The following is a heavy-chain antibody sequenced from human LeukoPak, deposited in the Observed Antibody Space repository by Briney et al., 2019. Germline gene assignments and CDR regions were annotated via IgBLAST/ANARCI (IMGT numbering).Heavy chain of an antibody. Sequence: GGSLSLSCAASGFTFTTYTMNWVRQAPGKGLEWVSSISSSSSYIYYADSVKGRFTISRDNAKNSLYLQMNSLRAEDTAVYYCARIYSSSSSRGAFDIWGQGTMVTVSS. D-gene: IGHD6-6*01. CDR3: ARIYSSSSSRGAFDI. V-gene: IGHV3-21*01. CDR2: ISSSSSYI. CDR1: GFTFTTYT. J-gene: IGHJ3*02.